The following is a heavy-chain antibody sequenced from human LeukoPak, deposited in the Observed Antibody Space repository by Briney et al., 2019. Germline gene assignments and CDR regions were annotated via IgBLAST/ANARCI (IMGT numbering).Heavy chain of an antibody. CDR3: ARGGHVDTAMVTFDY. J-gene: IGHJ4*02. V-gene: IGHV4-34*01. Sequence: SETLSLTCAVYGGSFSGYYWSWIRQPPGKGLEWIGEINHSGSTNYNPSLKSRVTISVDTSKNQFSLKLSSVTAADTAVYYCARGGHVDTAMVTFDYWGQGTLVTVSS. CDR1: GGSFSGYY. D-gene: IGHD5-18*01. CDR2: INHSGST.